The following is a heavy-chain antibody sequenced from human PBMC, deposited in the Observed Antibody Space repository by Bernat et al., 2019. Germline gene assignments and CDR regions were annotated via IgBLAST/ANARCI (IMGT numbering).Heavy chain of an antibody. CDR1: GFTFSNAW. CDR3: TTGTMTSCGVVINHYGMDV. Sequence: EVQLVESGGGLVKPGGSLRLSCAASGFTFSNAWMSWVRQAPGKGLEWVGRIKSKTDGGTTDYAAPVKGRFTISRDDSKNTLYLQMNSLKTEDTAVYYCTTGTMTSCGVVINHYGMDVWGQGTTVTVSS. V-gene: IGHV3-15*01. J-gene: IGHJ6*02. CDR2: IKSKTDGGTT. D-gene: IGHD3-3*01.